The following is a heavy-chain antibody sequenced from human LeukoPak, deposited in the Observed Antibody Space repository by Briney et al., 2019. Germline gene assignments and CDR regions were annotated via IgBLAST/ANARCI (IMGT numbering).Heavy chain of an antibody. CDR3: ARHSYYYASSGYYYHFDY. V-gene: IGHV4-39*01. J-gene: IGHJ4*02. Sequence: PSETLSLTCTVSGGSISSNYYWGWIRQSPGKGLEWIGSIYCSGSTYYNPSLKSRVTISVDTSKSQFFLRVTSVTAADTAVYYCARHSYYYASSGYYYHFDYWGQGTLVTVSS. CDR1: GGSISSNYY. D-gene: IGHD3-22*01. CDR2: IYCSGST.